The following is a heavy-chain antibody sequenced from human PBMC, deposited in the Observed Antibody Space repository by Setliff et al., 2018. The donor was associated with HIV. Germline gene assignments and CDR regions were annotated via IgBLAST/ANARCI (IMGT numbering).Heavy chain of an antibody. CDR1: GGSISSYY. CDR3: ASSRGMYYGSVRAFDI. V-gene: IGHV4-59*08. J-gene: IGHJ3*02. D-gene: IGHD3-10*01. Sequence: PSETLSLTCTVSGGSISSYYWSWVRQPPGKGLEWIGYIYYSGNTHYNPSLKSRVTMSVDTSKNQFSLKLISVTAADTAVYYCASSRGMYYGSVRAFDIWGQGTMVTVSS. CDR2: IYYSGNT.